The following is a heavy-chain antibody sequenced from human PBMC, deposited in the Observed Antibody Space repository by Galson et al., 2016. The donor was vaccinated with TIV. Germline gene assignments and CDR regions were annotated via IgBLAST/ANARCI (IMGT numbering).Heavy chain of an antibody. V-gene: IGHV4-38-2*01. Sequence: SETLSLTCAVSGISISSGSHWGWIRQSPGRGLEWIGSIFHTGKAYYNMSLKSRVTMSVDTSKNHFSLKVTSLTAADTAVFYCATALAYYYDSDGYLGGHYFDYWGQGLLVTVSS. CDR1: GISISSGSH. J-gene: IGHJ4*02. CDR3: ATALAYYYDSDGYLGGHYFDY. CDR2: IFHTGKA. D-gene: IGHD3-22*01.